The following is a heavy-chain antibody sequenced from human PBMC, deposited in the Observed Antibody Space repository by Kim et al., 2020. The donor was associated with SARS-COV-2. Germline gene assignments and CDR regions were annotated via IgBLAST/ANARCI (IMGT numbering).Heavy chain of an antibody. V-gene: IGHV1-18*01. CDR3: ARDGGSSIEYCSGGSCYPNYYYYGMDV. CDR2: NRPYTPHT. CDR1: TYTATSYA. J-gene: IGHJ6*02. Sequence: ASVKVPCKASTYTATSYAIRWVRQAPGQGLERMRRNRPYTPHTKYTHNIYSKVTLTTDTSTSTAYMELRSLRSDDTAVYYCARDGGSSIEYCSGGSCYPNYYYYGMDVWGQGTTVTVSS. D-gene: IGHD2-15*01.